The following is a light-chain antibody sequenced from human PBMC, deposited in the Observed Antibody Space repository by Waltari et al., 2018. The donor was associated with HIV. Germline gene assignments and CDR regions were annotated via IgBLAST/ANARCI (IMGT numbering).Light chain of an antibody. Sequence: QSALTQPPSVSGSPGQSITITCTGTSSDVGGYNYVSWYQHHPGKAPKLMISEVSNRPSGVSNRFSGSKSGNTAPLAYSGLRDHHERDYSASAYTSSLTLKVVVGGRSTVTV. CDR3: SAYTSSLTLKVV. CDR1: SSDVGGYNY. J-gene: IGLJ2*01. V-gene: IGLV2-14*01. CDR2: EVS.